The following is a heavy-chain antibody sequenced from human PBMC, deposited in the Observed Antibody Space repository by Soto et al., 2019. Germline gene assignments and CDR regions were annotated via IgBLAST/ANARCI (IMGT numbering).Heavy chain of an antibody. V-gene: IGHV3-30*18. CDR1: GFTFSSYG. D-gene: IGHD6-25*01. Sequence: GGSLRLSCAASGFTFSSYGMHWVRQAPGKGLEWVAVISYDGSNKYYADSVKGRFTISRDNSKNTLYLQMNSLRAEDTAVYYCAKDRDRLLNWFDPWGQGTLVTVSS. CDR2: ISYDGSNK. CDR3: AKDRDRLLNWFDP. J-gene: IGHJ5*02.